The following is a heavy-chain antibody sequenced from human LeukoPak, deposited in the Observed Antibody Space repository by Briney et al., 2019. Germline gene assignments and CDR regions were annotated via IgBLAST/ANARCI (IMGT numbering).Heavy chain of an antibody. J-gene: IGHJ5*02. CDR1: GGSFSGYY. Sequence: SETLSLTCAVYGGSFSGYYWSWIRQPPGKGLEWLGEINHSGSTNYNPSLKSRVTISVDTSKNQFSPKLSSVTAADTAVYYCARALNYYYDSSGYYSWFDPWGQGTLVTVSS. CDR2: INHSGST. CDR3: ARALNYYYDSSGYYSWFDP. D-gene: IGHD3-22*01. V-gene: IGHV4-34*01.